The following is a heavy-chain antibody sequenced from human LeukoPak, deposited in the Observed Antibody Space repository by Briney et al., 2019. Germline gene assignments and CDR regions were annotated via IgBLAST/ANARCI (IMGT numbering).Heavy chain of an antibody. Sequence: NPGGSLRLSCAASGFTFSNAWMSRVRQAPGKGLEWVGRIKSKTDSGTADYAAPVKDRFTISRDDSKNTLYLQMNSLKTEDTAVFYCTTDLRNYYGSGSYLLEYWGQGTLVTVSS. CDR1: GFTFSNAW. V-gene: IGHV3-15*01. CDR3: TTDLRNYYGSGSYLLEY. D-gene: IGHD3-10*01. J-gene: IGHJ4*02. CDR2: IKSKTDSGTA.